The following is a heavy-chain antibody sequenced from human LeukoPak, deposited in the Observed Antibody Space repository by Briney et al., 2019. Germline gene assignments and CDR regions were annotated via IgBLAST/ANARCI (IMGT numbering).Heavy chain of an antibody. D-gene: IGHD4-23*01. V-gene: IGHV1-8*02. CDR3: ARGLSVVDPVDY. Sequence: ASVKVSCKASGYTFTGYYMHWVRQAPGQGLEWMGWMNPNSGNTGYAQKFQGRVTMTRNTSISTAYMELSSLRSEDTAVYYCARGLSVVDPVDYWGQGTLVTVSS. J-gene: IGHJ4*02. CDR2: MNPNSGNT. CDR1: GYTFTGYY.